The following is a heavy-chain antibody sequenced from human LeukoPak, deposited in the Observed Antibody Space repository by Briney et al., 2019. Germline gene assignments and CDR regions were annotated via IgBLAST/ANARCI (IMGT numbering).Heavy chain of an antibody. CDR3: AKRASYYDSSGYDY. Sequence: PGRSLRLSCAASEFTFSNYGMHWVRQAPGKGLEWVAAISSDGSNKYYADSVKGRFTISRDNSKNTLYLQMNSLRAEDTAVYYCAKRASYYDSSGYDYWGQGTLVTVSS. CDR1: EFTFSNYG. J-gene: IGHJ4*02. CDR2: ISSDGSNK. D-gene: IGHD3-22*01. V-gene: IGHV3-30*18.